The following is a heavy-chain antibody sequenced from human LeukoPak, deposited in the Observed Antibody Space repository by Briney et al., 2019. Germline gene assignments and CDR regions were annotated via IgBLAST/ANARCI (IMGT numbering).Heavy chain of an antibody. V-gene: IGHV1-69*04. J-gene: IGHJ4*02. CDR1: GGTFSSYA. CDR2: IIPILGIA. CDR3: ARSGRGYSGYDSNFDY. Sequence: SVKVSCKASGGTFSSYAISWVRQAPGQGLEWMGRIIPILGIANYAQKFQGRVTITADKSTSTAYMELSSLRSEDTAVYYCARSGRGYSGYDSNFDYWGQGTLVTVSS. D-gene: IGHD5-12*01.